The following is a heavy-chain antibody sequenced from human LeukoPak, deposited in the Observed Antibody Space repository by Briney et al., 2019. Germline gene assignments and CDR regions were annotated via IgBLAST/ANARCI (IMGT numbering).Heavy chain of an antibody. CDR2: IYYSGST. D-gene: IGHD3-3*01. CDR1: GGSISSGSYY. J-gene: IGHJ4*02. Sequence: SQTLSLTCTVSGGSISSGSYYWSWIRQPAGKGLEWIGRIYYSGSTYYNPSLKSRVTISVDTSKNQFSLKLSSVTAADTAVYYCARQKIFEFDYWGQGTLVTVSS. CDR3: ARQKIFEFDY. V-gene: IGHV4-61*02.